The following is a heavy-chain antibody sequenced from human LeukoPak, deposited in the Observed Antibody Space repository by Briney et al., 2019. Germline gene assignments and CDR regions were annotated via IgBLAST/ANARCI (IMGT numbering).Heavy chain of an antibody. CDR1: GFTFSSYA. V-gene: IGHV3-30-3*01. CDR2: ISYDGSNK. CDR3: ARETGSAVGSTDFDY. Sequence: GGSLRLSCSASGFTFSSYAMHWVRQAPGKGLEWVTVISYDGSNKYFADSVKGRFTISRDNSKNTLYLQMNSLRAEDTAVYYCARETGSAVGSTDFDYWGQGTLVTVSS. J-gene: IGHJ4*02. D-gene: IGHD4-17*01.